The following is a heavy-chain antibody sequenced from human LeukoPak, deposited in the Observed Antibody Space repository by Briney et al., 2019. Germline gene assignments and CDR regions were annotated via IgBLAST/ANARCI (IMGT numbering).Heavy chain of an antibody. Sequence: SVKVSCKASVGTFSSYAISWVRPAPGQGVEWMGRIIPIFGIADYAQKFQGRVTITADKSTSTAYMELSSLRSEDTAVYYCARDLSRGIVVVPAAMSPWFDPWGQGTLVTVSS. CDR2: IIPIFGIA. J-gene: IGHJ5*02. D-gene: IGHD2-2*01. CDR1: VGTFSSYA. CDR3: ARDLSRGIVVVPAAMSPWFDP. V-gene: IGHV1-69*04.